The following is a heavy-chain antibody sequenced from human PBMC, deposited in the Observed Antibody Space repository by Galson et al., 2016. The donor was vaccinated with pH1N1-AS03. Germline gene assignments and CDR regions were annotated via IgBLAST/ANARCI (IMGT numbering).Heavy chain of an antibody. D-gene: IGHD6-19*01. CDR1: GFTFSGYS. Sequence: SLRLSCAASGFTFSGYSMNWVRQAPGKGLEWVAVISSDGSNKYYSDSGKGRFTISRDNSKSTLYLQMNSLRAEDSAVYYCARETVVGTGFEYWGQGTLVTVSS. J-gene: IGHJ4*02. V-gene: IGHV3-30*03. CDR2: ISSDGSNK. CDR3: ARETVVGTGFEY.